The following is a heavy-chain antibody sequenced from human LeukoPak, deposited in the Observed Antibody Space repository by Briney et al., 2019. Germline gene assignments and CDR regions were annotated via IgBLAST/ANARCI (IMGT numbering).Heavy chain of an antibody. CDR3: AKAAGDTYYRVFVY. J-gene: IGHJ4*02. V-gene: IGHV3-23*01. D-gene: IGHD7-27*01. CDR1: GFTFSSYA. CDR2: ITESGGNT. Sequence: PGGSLRLSCAASGFTFSSYAMNWVRQAPGKGLEWVSGITESGGNTYYADSVKGRFTISRDNSNNMVYLQMNSLRAEDMAKYYCAKAAGDTYYRVFVYWRQGILVTVSS.